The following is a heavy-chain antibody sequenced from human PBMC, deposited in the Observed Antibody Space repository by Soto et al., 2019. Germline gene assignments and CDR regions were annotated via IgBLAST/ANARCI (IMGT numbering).Heavy chain of an antibody. D-gene: IGHD6-19*01. CDR2: ISGSGGST. CDR1: GFTFSSYA. CDR3: AKDLGSSGWYYYFDY. J-gene: IGHJ4*02. Sequence: GSLRLSCAASGFTFSSYAMSWVRQAPGKGLEWVSAISGSGGSTYYADSVKGRFTISRDNSKNTLYLQMNSLRAEDTAVYYCAKDLGSSGWYYYFDYWGQGTLVTVSS. V-gene: IGHV3-23*01.